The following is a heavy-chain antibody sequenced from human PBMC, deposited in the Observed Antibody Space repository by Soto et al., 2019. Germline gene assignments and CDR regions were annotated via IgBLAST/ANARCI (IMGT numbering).Heavy chain of an antibody. Sequence: SETLSLTCSVSVGSINSSSYFWGWVRQPPGKGLEWIGEINHSGSTNYNPSLKSRVTISVDTSKNQFSLKLSSVTAADTAVYYCARGGGVVRGARTLRSVWGQGTTVTVSS. CDR2: INHSGST. D-gene: IGHD3-10*01. V-gene: IGHV4-39*07. CDR3: ARGGGVVRGARTLRSV. CDR1: VGSINSSSYF. J-gene: IGHJ6*02.